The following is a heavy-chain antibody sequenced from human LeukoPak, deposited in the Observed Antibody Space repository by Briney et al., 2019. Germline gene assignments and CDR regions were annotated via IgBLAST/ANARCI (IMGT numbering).Heavy chain of an antibody. CDR1: GGSFSGYY. D-gene: IGHD2-2*03. CDR2: INHSGST. CDR3: ARGSGYCSSTSCYGRSSDFDY. Sequence: SETLSLTCAVYGGSFSGYYWSWIRQPPGKWLEWTGEINHSGSTNYNPSLKSRVTISVDTSKNQFSLKLSSVTAADTAVYYCARGSGYCSSTSCYGRSSDFDYWGQGTLVTVSS. J-gene: IGHJ4*02. V-gene: IGHV4-34*01.